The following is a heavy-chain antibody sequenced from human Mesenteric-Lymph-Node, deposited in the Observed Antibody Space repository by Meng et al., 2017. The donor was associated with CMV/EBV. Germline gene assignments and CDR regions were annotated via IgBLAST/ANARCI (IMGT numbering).Heavy chain of an antibody. D-gene: IGHD4-17*01. J-gene: IGHJ4*02. CDR3: ARTTTVTTWDFDY. V-gene: IGHV4-31*02. CDR1: GGSSSSGGFY. Sequence: TVSGGSSSSGGFYWSWVRQHPGKGLEWIGYVYYTGNTYYNPSLKSRISISVDTSKNQFSLKVSSVTAADTAVYYCARTTTVTTWDFDYWGQGTLVTVSS. CDR2: VYYTGNT.